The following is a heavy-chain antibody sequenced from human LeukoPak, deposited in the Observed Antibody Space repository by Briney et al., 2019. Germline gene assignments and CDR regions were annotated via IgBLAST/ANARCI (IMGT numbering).Heavy chain of an antibody. CDR1: GFTFSSYA. D-gene: IGHD5-24*01. J-gene: IGHJ4*02. V-gene: IGHV3-23*01. CDR3: AKDPRVGSRVATPCH. CDR2: ISGSGGST. Sequence: PGGSLRLSCAASGFTFSSYAMSWVRQAPGKGREWVSAISGSGGSTYYAPSVNGLFTISSDNSKSTLFLQMNSLRAEDTAVYYCAKDPRVGSRVATPCHWGQGTLVTVSS.